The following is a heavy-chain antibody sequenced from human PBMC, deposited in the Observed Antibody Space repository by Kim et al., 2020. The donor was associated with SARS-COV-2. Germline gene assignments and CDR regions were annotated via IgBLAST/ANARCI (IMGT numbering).Heavy chain of an antibody. V-gene: IGHV3-30*07. D-gene: IGHD5-12*01. J-gene: IGHJ6*02. CDR3: ASMGKNIVATIGVDV. Sequence: DTVKGRFTISRDNSKNTLYLQMNSLRAEDTAVYYCASMGKNIVATIGVDVWGQGTTVTVSS.